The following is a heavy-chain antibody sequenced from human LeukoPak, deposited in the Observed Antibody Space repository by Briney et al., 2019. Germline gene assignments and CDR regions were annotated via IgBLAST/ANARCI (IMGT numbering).Heavy chain of an antibody. J-gene: IGHJ4*02. CDR1: GFTFNNFA. D-gene: IGHD7-27*01. Sequence: GGSLRLSCTASGFTFNNFAMSWVRQAPGKGLEWVSGISGSAVSTFYADSVKGRFTISRDNAKNSLYLQVNSLRAEDTAVYYCARGQVTGDDELFDYWGQGTLVTVSS. CDR3: ARGQVTGDDELFDY. V-gene: IGHV3-23*01. CDR2: ISGSAVST.